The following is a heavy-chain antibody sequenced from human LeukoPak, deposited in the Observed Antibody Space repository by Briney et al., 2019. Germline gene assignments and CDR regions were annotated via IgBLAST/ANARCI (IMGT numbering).Heavy chain of an antibody. J-gene: IGHJ6*02. CDR2: INAGNGNT. V-gene: IGHV1-3*01. CDR3: ARDLDYYGMDV. CDR1: GHTFINYA. Sequence: AASVKVSCKASGHTFINYAIHWVRQAPGQRLEWMGWINAGNGNTKYSQKFQGRVTITRDTSASTAYMELSSLRSEDTAVYYCARDLDYYGMDVWGQGTTVTVSS.